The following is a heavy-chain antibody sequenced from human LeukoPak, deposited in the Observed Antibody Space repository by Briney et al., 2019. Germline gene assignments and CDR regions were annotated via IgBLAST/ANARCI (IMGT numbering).Heavy chain of an antibody. CDR3: ARGSSGWLPYYYYGMDV. J-gene: IGHJ6*02. CDR2: INAGNGNT. Sequence: ASVKVSCKASGDSSRTNAIVWLRQAPGQRPEWMGWINAGNGNTKYSQKFQGRVTITRDTSASTAYMELSSLRSEDTAVYYCARGSSGWLPYYYYGMDVWGQGTTVTVSS. CDR1: GDSSRTNA. D-gene: IGHD6-19*01. V-gene: IGHV1-3*01.